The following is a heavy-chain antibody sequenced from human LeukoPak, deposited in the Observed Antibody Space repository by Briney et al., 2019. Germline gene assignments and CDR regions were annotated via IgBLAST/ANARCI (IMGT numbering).Heavy chain of an antibody. V-gene: IGHV3-30*18. CDR1: GFTFSSYG. CDR3: AKDSGGYTYIFDH. Sequence: GGSPRLSCAASGFTFSSYGIHWVRQAPGKRLEWVAVISYDGSNKYYADSVKGRFTISRDNSKNTLHLQMSSVRAEDTAVCYCAKDSGGYTYIFDHWGQGTLVTVSS. J-gene: IGHJ4*02. CDR2: ISYDGSNK. D-gene: IGHD5-18*01.